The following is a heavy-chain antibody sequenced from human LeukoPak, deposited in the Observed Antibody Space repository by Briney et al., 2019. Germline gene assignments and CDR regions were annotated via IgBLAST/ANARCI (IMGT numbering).Heavy chain of an antibody. CDR2: INHSGGST. V-gene: IGHV1-46*01. D-gene: IGHD2-2*01. CDR3: AGGTIDYFDY. Sequence: ASVKVSCKASGYTFTSYHMHWVRQAPGQGLEWMGIINHSGGSTSYEQKFQGRVTMTRDMSTSTIYMELSSLRSEDTAVYYCAGGTIDYFDYWGQGTLVTVSS. J-gene: IGHJ4*02. CDR1: GYTFTSYH.